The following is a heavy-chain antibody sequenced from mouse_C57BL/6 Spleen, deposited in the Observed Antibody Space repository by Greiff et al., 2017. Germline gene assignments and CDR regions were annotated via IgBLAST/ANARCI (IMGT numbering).Heavy chain of an antibody. Sequence: QVQLQQPGAELVMPGASVKLSCKASGYTFTSYWMHWVKQRPGQGLEWIGEIDPSDSYTNYNQKFKGKSTLTVDKSSSTAYMQLSSLTSEDSAVYYCARSYLVYFDYWGQGTTLTVSS. V-gene: IGHV1-69*01. CDR1: GYTFTSYW. D-gene: IGHD6-5*01. CDR2: IDPSDSYT. J-gene: IGHJ2*01. CDR3: ARSYLVYFDY.